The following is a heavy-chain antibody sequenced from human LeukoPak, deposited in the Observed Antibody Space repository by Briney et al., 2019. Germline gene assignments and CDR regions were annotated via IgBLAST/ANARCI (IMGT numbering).Heavy chain of an antibody. J-gene: IGHJ3*02. V-gene: IGHV3-53*01. CDR2: IYSGGST. Sequence: PGGSLRLSCAASGFTVSSNYMSWVRQAPGKGLEWVSVIYSGGSTYYADSVKGRFTISRGNSKNTLYLQMNSLRAEDTAVYYCARDHGGWYLGAFDIWGQGTMVTVSS. CDR1: GFTVSSNY. D-gene: IGHD6-19*01. CDR3: ARDHGGWYLGAFDI.